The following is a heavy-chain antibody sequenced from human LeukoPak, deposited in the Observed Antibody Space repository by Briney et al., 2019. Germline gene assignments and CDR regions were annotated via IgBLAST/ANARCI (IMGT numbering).Heavy chain of an antibody. CDR3: ARDRGIVGATHYWYFDL. CDR2: ISSSSSTI. D-gene: IGHD1-26*01. CDR1: GFTFSSYS. Sequence: GGSLRLSCAASGFTFSSYSMNWVRQAPGKGLEWVSYISSSSSTIYYADSVKGRFTISRDNAKNSLYLQMNSLRAEDTAVYYCARDRGIVGATHYWYFDLWGRGTLVTVSS. J-gene: IGHJ2*01. V-gene: IGHV3-48*04.